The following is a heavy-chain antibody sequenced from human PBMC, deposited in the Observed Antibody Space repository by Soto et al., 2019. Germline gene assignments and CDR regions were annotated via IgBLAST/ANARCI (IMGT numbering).Heavy chain of an antibody. CDR1: GFSFKGYY. V-gene: IGHV1-2*04. CDR3: ASGYSRSWYDAFDI. Sequence: APVKVSWKAPGFSFKGYYRCWVRQEHGQGLEWMGWINPNSGGTNYAQKFQGWVTMTRDTSISTAYMELSRLRSDDTAVYYCASGYSRSWYDAFDIWGQGTMVTVSS. J-gene: IGHJ3*02. CDR2: INPNSGGT. D-gene: IGHD6-13*01.